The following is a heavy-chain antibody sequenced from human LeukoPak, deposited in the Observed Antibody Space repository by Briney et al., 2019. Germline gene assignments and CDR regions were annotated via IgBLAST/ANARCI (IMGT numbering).Heavy chain of an antibody. V-gene: IGHV6-1*01. CDR3: ARGWYNGNYEEIWFDP. Sequence: SQTLSLTFAISGDSVSSNSAAWNWIRQSPTRGLEWLGRTYYRSKWYNDYAVSVKSRITINPDTSKNQFSLQLNSVTPEDTAVYYCARGWYNGNYEEIWFDPWGQGTLVTVSS. CDR1: GDSVSSNSAA. J-gene: IGHJ5*02. D-gene: IGHD1-7*01. CDR2: TYYRSKWYN.